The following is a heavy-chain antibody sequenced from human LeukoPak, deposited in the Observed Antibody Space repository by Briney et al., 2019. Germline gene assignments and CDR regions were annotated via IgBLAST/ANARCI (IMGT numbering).Heavy chain of an antibody. J-gene: IGHJ6*02. Sequence: GASVKVSCKASGYTFTSYAMHWVRQAPGQRLERMGWINAGNGNTKYSQKFQGRVTITRDTSASTAYMELSSLRSEDTAVYYCARGACSGGSCYPKPLGYYYGMDVWGQGTTVTVSS. CDR1: GYTFTSYA. CDR3: ARGACSGGSCYPKPLGYYYGMDV. V-gene: IGHV1-3*01. CDR2: INAGNGNT. D-gene: IGHD2-15*01.